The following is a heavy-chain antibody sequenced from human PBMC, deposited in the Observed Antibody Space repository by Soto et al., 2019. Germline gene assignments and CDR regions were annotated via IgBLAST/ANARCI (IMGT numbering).Heavy chain of an antibody. Sequence: SETLSLTCAVSSGSISSGGYSWSWIRQPPGKGLEWIGYIYHSGSTYYNPSLKSRVTISVDRSKNQFSLKLSSVTAADTAVYYCASRYYDFWSGWGSWFDPWGQGTLVTVSS. V-gene: IGHV4-30-2*01. J-gene: IGHJ5*02. CDR2: IYHSGST. CDR1: SGSISSGGYS. CDR3: ASRYYDFWSGWGSWFDP. D-gene: IGHD3-3*01.